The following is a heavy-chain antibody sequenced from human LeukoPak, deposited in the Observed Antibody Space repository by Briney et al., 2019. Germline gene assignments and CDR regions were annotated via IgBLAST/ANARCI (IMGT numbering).Heavy chain of an antibody. CDR3: ASYSNYGGPFDY. CDR1: GFTFSSYS. CDR2: ISSSSYI. V-gene: IGHV3-21*01. Sequence: GGSLRLSCAASGFTFSSYSMNWVRQAPGKGLEWGSSISSSSYIYYADSVKGRFTISRDNAKNSLYLQMNSLRAEDTAVYYCASYSNYGGPFDYWGQGTLVTVSS. J-gene: IGHJ4*02. D-gene: IGHD4-11*01.